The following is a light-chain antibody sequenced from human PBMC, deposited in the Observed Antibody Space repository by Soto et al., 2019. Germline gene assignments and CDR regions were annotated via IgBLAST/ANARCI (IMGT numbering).Light chain of an antibody. V-gene: IGLV1-40*01. CDR3: QSYDSSLDVV. CDR1: SSNIGAGYN. Sequence: QSVLTQPPSVSGAPGQRVTISCTGSSSNIGAGYNVHWYQQLPGTAPKLLIYGNINRPSGVPDRFSGSKSGTSASLAITGLQAEDEADYYCQSYDSSLDVVFGGGTKLTV. CDR2: GNI. J-gene: IGLJ2*01.